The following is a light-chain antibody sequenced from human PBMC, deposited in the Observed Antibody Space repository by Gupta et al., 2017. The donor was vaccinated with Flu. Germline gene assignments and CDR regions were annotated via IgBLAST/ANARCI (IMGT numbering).Light chain of an antibody. CDR2: GAS. Sequence: EIVLTQSTGTLSLSTGERATLSCRASQSVRSSYLAWYQQKPGQAPRLLIYGASSRTTGIPDRFSGSGSGTDFTLTISSLEPEDFAVYYCQQYGSSPLTFGGGTKVEIK. CDR3: QQYGSSPLT. V-gene: IGKV3-20*01. J-gene: IGKJ4*01. CDR1: QSVRSSY.